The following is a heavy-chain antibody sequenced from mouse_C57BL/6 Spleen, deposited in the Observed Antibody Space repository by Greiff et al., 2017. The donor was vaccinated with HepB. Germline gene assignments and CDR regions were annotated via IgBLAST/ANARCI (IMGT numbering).Heavy chain of an antibody. J-gene: IGHJ3*01. CDR1: GYTFTSYW. V-gene: IGHV1-64*01. Sequence: QVQLQQSGAELVKPGASVKLSCKASGYTFTSYWMHWVKQRPGQGLEWIGMIHPNSGSTNYNEKFKSKATLTVDKSSSTAYMQLSSLTSEDSAVYYCAREIYYGNPAWFAYWGQGTLVTVSA. CDR2: IHPNSGST. D-gene: IGHD2-1*01. CDR3: AREIYYGNPAWFAY.